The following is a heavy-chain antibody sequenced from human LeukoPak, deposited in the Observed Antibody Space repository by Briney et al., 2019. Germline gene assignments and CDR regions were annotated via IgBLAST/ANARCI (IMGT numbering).Heavy chain of an antibody. Sequence: PGGSLRLSCAASGFTFSSYAMSWVRQAPGKGLEWVSAISGSGGSTYYADSVKGRFTISRDNSKNTLYLQMNSLRAEDTAVYYCAKDLSRLYYYYSMDVWGQGTTVTVSS. CDR3: AKDLSRLYYYYSMDV. CDR1: GFTFSSYA. V-gene: IGHV3-23*01. D-gene: IGHD2/OR15-2a*01. J-gene: IGHJ6*02. CDR2: ISGSGGST.